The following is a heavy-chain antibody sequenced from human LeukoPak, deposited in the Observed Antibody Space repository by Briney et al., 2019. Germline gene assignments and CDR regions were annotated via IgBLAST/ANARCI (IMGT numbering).Heavy chain of an antibody. CDR2: MNPNSGNT. Sequence: ASVKVSCKASGYTFTSYDINWVRQATGQGLEWMGWMNPNSGNTGYAQKFQGRVTMTRNTSISTAYMELSSLRSEDTAVYYCARGGWAAAQWSDAFDIWGQGTMVTVSS. D-gene: IGHD6-13*01. V-gene: IGHV1-8*01. CDR3: ARGGWAAAQWSDAFDI. CDR1: GYTFTSYD. J-gene: IGHJ3*02.